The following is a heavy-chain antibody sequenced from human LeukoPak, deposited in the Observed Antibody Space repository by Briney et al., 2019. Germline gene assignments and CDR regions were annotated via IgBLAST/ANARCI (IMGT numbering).Heavy chain of an antibody. CDR1: GYTFTSYD. Sequence: GASVKVSCKASGYTFTSYDINWVRQATGQGLEWMGWMNPNSGNTGYAQKFQGRVTMTRNTSISTAYMELSSLRSEDTAVYYCARDRGAAMVRGIIGAWFDPWGHGTRVTVSS. V-gene: IGHV1-8*01. J-gene: IGHJ5*02. D-gene: IGHD3-10*01. CDR2: MNPNSGNT. CDR3: ARDRGAAMVRGIIGAWFDP.